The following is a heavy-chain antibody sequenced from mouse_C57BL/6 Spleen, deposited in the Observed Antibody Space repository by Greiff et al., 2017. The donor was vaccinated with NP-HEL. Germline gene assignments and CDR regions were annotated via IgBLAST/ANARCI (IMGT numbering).Heavy chain of an antibody. D-gene: IGHD2-3*01. CDR1: GFTFSSYG. J-gene: IGHJ4*01. CDR2: ISSGGSYT. V-gene: IGHV5-6*02. Sequence: EVKLEESGGDLVKPGGSLKLSCAASGFTFSSYGMSWVRQTPDKRLEWVATISSGGSYTYYPDSVKGRFTISRDNAKNTLYLQMSSLTSEDTAMYYCARQDGSYAMGYWGQGTSVTVSS. CDR3: ARQDGSYAMGY.